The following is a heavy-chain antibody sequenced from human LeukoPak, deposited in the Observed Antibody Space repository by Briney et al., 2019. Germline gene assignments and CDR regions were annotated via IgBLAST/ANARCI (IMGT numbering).Heavy chain of an antibody. D-gene: IGHD3-22*01. V-gene: IGHV5-51*01. CDR3: ARQADSSGYYDAFDI. J-gene: IGHJ3*02. Sequence: GESLKISCKGSGYSFTSYWIGWVRQMPGKGLEWMGIIYPGDSDTRYSPSFQGQVTLSADKSNSTAYLQWSSLKGSDTAMYYCARQADSSGYYDAFDIWGPGTMVTVSS. CDR2: IYPGDSDT. CDR1: GYSFTSYW.